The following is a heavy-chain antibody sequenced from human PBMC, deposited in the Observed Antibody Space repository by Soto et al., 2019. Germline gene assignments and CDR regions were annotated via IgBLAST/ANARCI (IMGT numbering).Heavy chain of an antibody. J-gene: IGHJ4*02. CDR2: ISRDGSST. CDR1: GFIFSNYW. V-gene: IGHV3-74*01. D-gene: IGHD2-15*01. Sequence: EVQLVESGGGLVQPGGSVRLSCAASGFIFSNYWMHWVRQAPGKGLERVSRISRDGSSTNYADSVKGRFTISRDNAKNTLYLQMNSLRAEDTAVYFCARLRCSGGDCYSTTDYWGQGTLVTVSS. CDR3: ARLRCSGGDCYSTTDY.